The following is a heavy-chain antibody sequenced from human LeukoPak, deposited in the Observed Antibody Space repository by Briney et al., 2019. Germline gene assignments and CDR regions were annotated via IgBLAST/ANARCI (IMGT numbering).Heavy chain of an antibody. CDR2: ISAYNGNT. J-gene: IGHJ3*02. CDR3: AREGPDDAFDI. D-gene: IGHD2-2*01. CDR1: GYTFTSSA. V-gene: IGHV1-18*01. Sequence: ASVTVSCKASGYTFTSSAISWVRQAPGQGLEWMGWISAYNGNTNYAQKLQGRVTITTDTSTSTAYMELRSLRSDDTAVYYCAREGPDDAFDIWGQGTMVTVSS.